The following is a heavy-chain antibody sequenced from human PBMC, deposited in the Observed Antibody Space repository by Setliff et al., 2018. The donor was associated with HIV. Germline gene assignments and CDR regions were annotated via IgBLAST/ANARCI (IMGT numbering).Heavy chain of an antibody. CDR1: GYTFTNYA. CDR3: ARITLTGTLAN. J-gene: IGHJ4*02. D-gene: IGHD1-7*01. V-gene: IGHV1-3*03. CDR2: INAGNGNT. Sequence: GASVKVSCKASGYTFTNYAMHWVRQAPGQRLEWMGWINAGNGNTKYSQEFQGRVTITSDTSASTAYLELSSLKSEDTAVYYCARITLTGTLANWGQGTLVTVSS.